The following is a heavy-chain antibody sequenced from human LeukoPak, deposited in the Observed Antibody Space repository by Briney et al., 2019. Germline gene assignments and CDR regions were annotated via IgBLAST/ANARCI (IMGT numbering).Heavy chain of an antibody. V-gene: IGHV4-39*01. CDR2: VFYSGTT. CDR3: ARHLPTKVYYYYYMDV. J-gene: IGHJ6*03. CDR1: GGSISSTNYY. D-gene: IGHD2-8*01. Sequence: PSETLSLTCTVSGGSISSTNYYWGWVRQPPGKGLEWIGTVFYSGTTFHNPSLKSRVTISVDTSKNQFSLKLSSVTAADTAVYYCARHLPTKVYYYYYMDVWGKGTTVTVSS.